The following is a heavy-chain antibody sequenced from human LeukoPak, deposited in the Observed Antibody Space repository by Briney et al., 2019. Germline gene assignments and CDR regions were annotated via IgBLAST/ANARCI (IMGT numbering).Heavy chain of an antibody. Sequence: SGGSLRLSCAASGFTFSSYSMNWVRQAPGKGLEWVSSISSSSSYIYYADSVKGRFTISRDNAKNSLYLQMNSLRAEDTAVYYCARHFGDYRPIDYWGQGTLVTVSS. D-gene: IGHD4-17*01. CDR2: ISSSSSYI. V-gene: IGHV3-21*01. CDR1: GFTFSSYS. CDR3: ARHFGDYRPIDY. J-gene: IGHJ4*02.